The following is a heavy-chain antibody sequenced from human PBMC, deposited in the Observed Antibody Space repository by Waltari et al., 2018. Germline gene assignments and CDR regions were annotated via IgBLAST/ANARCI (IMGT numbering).Heavy chain of an antibody. CDR1: GFRFSDYE. V-gene: IGHV3-48*03. J-gene: IGHJ3*02. CDR3: AKALISPIASGAFDI. D-gene: IGHD3-10*01. Sequence: ELQLVESGGGLVQPGGSLRLSCAASGFRFSDYEMNWVRRAPGKGLEWVSYISFSGRTIYYADSVRGRFTISRDNAKNSLFLQMNSLRADDTAIYYCAKALISPIASGAFDIWGQGTMVTVSS. CDR2: ISFSGRTI.